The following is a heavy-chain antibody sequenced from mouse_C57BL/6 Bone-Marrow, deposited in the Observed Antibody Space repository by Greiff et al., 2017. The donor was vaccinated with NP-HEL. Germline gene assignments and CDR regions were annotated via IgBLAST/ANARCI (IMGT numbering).Heavy chain of an antibody. D-gene: IGHD1-1*01. Sequence: QVQLQQSGAELARPGASVKLSCKASGYTFTSYGISWVKQRTGQGLEWIGEIYPRSGNTYYNEKFKGKATLTADKSSSTADMELRSLTSEDSAVYVCAREGSTTVVATGGWYFDVWGTGTTVTVSS. J-gene: IGHJ1*03. CDR2: IYPRSGNT. CDR1: GYTFTSYG. V-gene: IGHV1-81*01. CDR3: AREGSTTVVATGGWYFDV.